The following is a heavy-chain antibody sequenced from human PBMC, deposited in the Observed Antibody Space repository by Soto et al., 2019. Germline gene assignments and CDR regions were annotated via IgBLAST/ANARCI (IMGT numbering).Heavy chain of an antibody. V-gene: IGHV5-51*01. CDR3: ARLGIAVAGSLGVHYYYGMDV. CDR1: GYPFTTYW. D-gene: IGHD6-19*01. Sequence: GESLKISCQVSGYPFTTYWIGWVRQMPGKGLEWMGKIFPPDSDTRYSPSFQGQVTMSVDKSTSTAYLQWSSPKASDTAMYYCARLGIAVAGSLGVHYYYGMDVWGQGTTVTVSS. J-gene: IGHJ6*02. CDR2: IFPPDSDT.